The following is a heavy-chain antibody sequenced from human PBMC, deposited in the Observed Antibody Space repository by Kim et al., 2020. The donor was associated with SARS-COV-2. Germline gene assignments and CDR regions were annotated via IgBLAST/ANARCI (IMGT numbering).Heavy chain of an antibody. Sequence: SETLSLTCTVSGGSISSSSYYWGWIRQPPGKGLEWIGSIYYSGSTYYNPSLKSRVTISVDTSKNQFSLKLSSVTAADTAVYYCWLIVGATTTPVDYWGQGTLVTVSS. CDR1: GGSISSSSYY. V-gene: IGHV4-39*01. CDR2: IYYSGST. D-gene: IGHD1-26*01. J-gene: IGHJ4*02. CDR3: WLIVGATTTPVDY.